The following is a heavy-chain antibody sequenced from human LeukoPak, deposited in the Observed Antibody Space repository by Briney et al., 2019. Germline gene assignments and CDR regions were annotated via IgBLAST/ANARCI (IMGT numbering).Heavy chain of an antibody. CDR2: ISGSGGST. CDR1: GFTFSSYA. Sequence: GGSLRLSCAASGFTFSSYAMSWVRQAPGKGLEWVSAISGSGGSTYYADSVKGRFTISRDNSKNTLYLQMNSLRAEDTAVYYCAKHAPPRKTTVVTTLDYWGQGTLVTVSS. V-gene: IGHV3-23*01. J-gene: IGHJ4*02. CDR3: AKHAPPRKTTVVTTLDY. D-gene: IGHD4-23*01.